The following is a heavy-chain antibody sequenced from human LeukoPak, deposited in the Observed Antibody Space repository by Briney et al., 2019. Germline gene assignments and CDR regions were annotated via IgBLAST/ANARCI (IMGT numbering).Heavy chain of an antibody. Sequence: GGSLRLSCAASGFTFSSYSMNWVRQAPGKGLEWVSYISSSSSTIYYADSVKGRLTISRDNAKNSLYLQMNSLRAEDTAVYYCARYLTRYCSGGSCFTYYYYYMDVWGKGTTVTVSS. CDR1: GFTFSSYS. CDR3: ARYLTRYCSGGSCFTYYYYYMDV. D-gene: IGHD2-15*01. V-gene: IGHV3-48*01. J-gene: IGHJ6*03. CDR2: ISSSSSTI.